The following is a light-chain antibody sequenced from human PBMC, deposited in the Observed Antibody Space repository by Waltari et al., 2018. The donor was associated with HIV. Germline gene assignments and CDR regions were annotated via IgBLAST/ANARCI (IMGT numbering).Light chain of an antibody. V-gene: IGKV1-39*01. CDR2: VAS. CDR1: QNIRSR. Sequence: DIEMTQSPSSLSASVGDRVTITCRASQNIRSRLNWYQQKPGKAPNLLNYVASTLQSWVPIRIRSSGSWTDYNLTITSLQPEDFATYFCQQTYSTWTFGLGTKVEIK. CDR3: QQTYSTWT. J-gene: IGKJ1*01.